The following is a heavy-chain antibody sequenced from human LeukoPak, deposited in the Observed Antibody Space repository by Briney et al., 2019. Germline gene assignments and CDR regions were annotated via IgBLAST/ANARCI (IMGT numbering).Heavy chain of an antibody. V-gene: IGHV4-39*01. D-gene: IGHD6-19*01. J-gene: IGHJ4*02. Sequence: SETLSLTCTVSGGSISSSSYYWGWIRQPPGKGLEWIGSIYYSGSTHYNPSLKSRVTISVDTSKNQFSLKLSSVTAADTAVYYCAKTTVAAHEAFDYWGQGTLVTVSS. CDR2: IYYSGST. CDR3: AKTTVAAHEAFDY. CDR1: GGSISSSSYY.